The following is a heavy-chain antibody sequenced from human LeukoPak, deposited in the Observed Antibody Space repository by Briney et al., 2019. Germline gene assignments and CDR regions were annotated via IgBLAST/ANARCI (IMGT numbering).Heavy chain of an antibody. CDR2: IYHSGST. V-gene: IGHV4-4*02. CDR3: ARGSMTTVTYFDY. D-gene: IGHD4-17*01. J-gene: IGHJ4*02. Sequence: SETLSLTCAVSGGSISSSNWWSWVRQPPTQGLEWIGEIYHSGSTNYNPSLKSRVTISVDKSKNQFSLKLSSVTAADTAVYYCARGSMTTVTYFDYWGQGTLVTVSS. CDR1: GGSISSSNW.